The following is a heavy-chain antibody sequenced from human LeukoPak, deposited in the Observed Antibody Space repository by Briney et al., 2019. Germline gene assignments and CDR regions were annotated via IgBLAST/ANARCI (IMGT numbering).Heavy chain of an antibody. V-gene: IGHV4-4*07. CDR2: IYTSGST. D-gene: IGHD4-17*01. Sequence: SETLSLTCTVSGGSISSYYWSWIRQPAGKGLEWIGRIYTSGSTNYNPSLKSRVTISVDTSKNQFSLKLSSVTAADTAVYYCARARVATVTTAWFDPWGQGTLVTVSS. CDR1: GGSISSYY. CDR3: ARARVATVTTAWFDP. J-gene: IGHJ5*02.